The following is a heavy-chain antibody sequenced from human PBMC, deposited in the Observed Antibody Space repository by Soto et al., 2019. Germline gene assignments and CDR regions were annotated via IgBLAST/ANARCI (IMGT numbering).Heavy chain of an antibody. CDR2: ISAYNGNT. CDR1: GYTFTSYG. D-gene: IGHD4-17*01. CDR3: ARAVDTGDYPSYYYGMGV. V-gene: IGHV1-18*01. J-gene: IGHJ6*02. Sequence: GASVKVSCKASGYTFTSYGISWVRQAPGQGLEWMGWISAYNGNTNYAQKLQGRVTMTTDTSTSTAYMELRSLRSDDTAVYYCARAVDTGDYPSYYYGMGVWGQGTTVTVSS.